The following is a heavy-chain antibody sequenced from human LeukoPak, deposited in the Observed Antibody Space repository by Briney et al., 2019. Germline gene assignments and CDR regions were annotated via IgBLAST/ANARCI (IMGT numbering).Heavy chain of an antibody. CDR3: ARGSLLLWFGELLH. CDR2: IYHSGST. D-gene: IGHD3-10*01. J-gene: IGHJ4*02. V-gene: IGHV4-38-2*01. CDR1: GYSISSGYY. Sequence: PSETLSLTCAVSGYSISSGYYWGWIRQPPGKGLEWIGSIYHSGSTYYNPSLKSRVTISVDTSKNQFSLKLSSVTAADTAVYYCARGSLLLWFGELLHWGQGTLVTVSS.